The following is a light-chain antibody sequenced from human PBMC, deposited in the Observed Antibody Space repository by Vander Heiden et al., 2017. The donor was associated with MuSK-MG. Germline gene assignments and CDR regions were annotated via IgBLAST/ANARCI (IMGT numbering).Light chain of an antibody. J-gene: IGLJ2*01. V-gene: IGLV1-40*01. Sequence: QSVLTQPPSVSGAPVQRVPISCTGSSSNIGAGYDVHWYQQLPGTAPKLLIYGNSNRPSGVPDRFSGSKSGTSASLAITGLQAEDEADYYCQSYDSSRSGSVFGGGTKLTVL. CDR2: GNS. CDR3: QSYDSSRSGSV. CDR1: SSNIGAGYD.